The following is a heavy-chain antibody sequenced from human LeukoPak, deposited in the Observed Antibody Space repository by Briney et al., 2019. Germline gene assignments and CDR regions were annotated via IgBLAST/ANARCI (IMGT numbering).Heavy chain of an antibody. D-gene: IGHD1-26*01. V-gene: IGHV1-18*01. J-gene: IGHJ4*02. Sequence: ASVKVSCKASGYTFTSHGITWVRQAPGQGPEWLGWISTYSGHTDYSHKLQGRATMTTDTSTSTAYMELSRLRSDDTAVYYCARGAGEWELTFDYWGQGTLVTVSS. CDR3: ARGAGEWELTFDY. CDR1: GYTFTSHG. CDR2: ISTYSGHT.